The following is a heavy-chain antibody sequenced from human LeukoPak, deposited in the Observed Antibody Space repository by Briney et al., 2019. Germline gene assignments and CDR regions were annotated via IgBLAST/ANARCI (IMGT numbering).Heavy chain of an antibody. CDR1: GFSFTTAW. V-gene: IGHV3-15*01. CDR3: VIDDLYDRSGTREADFFDY. CDR2: IKARAYGATT. Sequence: GGSLRLSCGASGFSFTTAWMSWVGQAPGKGPEWVARIKARAYGATTDYAAPVKGRFTISKDESKNTLYLQMNSLKTDDTAVYYCVIDDLYDRSGTREADFFDYWGQGTLVTVSS. J-gene: IGHJ4*02. D-gene: IGHD3-22*01.